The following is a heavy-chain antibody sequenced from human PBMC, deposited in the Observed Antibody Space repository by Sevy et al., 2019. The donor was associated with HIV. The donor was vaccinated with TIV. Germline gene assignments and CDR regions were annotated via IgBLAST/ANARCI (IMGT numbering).Heavy chain of an antibody. D-gene: IGHD5-12*01. CDR2: INPSGGST. CDR1: GYTFTSYY. CDR3: ARVRSRDGYLDAFDI. Sequence: ASVKVSCKASGYTFTSYYMHWVRQAPGQGLEWMGIINPSGGSTSHAQKFQGRVTMTRDTSTSTVYMELSSLRSEDTAVYYCARVRSRDGYLDAFDIWGQGTMVTVSS. J-gene: IGHJ3*02. V-gene: IGHV1-46*01.